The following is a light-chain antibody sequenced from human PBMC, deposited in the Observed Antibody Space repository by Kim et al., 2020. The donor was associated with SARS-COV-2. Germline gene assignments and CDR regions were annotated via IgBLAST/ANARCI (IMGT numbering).Light chain of an antibody. Sequence: DIQMAQSPPSLSAFVGDRVTITCRASQGISNYLAWYQQKPGKVPKLLIFAASALQSGVPSRFSGSGSGTDFTLTISSLQPEGVATYYCQKYNKGPRTFGQGAKVDIK. J-gene: IGKJ1*01. CDR2: AAS. CDR3: QKYNKGPRT. V-gene: IGKV1-27*01. CDR1: QGISNY.